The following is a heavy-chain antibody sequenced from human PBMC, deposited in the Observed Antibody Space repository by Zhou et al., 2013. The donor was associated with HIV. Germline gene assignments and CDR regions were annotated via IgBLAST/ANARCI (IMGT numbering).Heavy chain of an antibody. D-gene: IGHD2-2*03. Sequence: QVQLVQSGAEVEKPGASVKVSCKASGYTFTTYGINWVRQAPGQGLEWMGWISTYNGNTHYAQNLQGRVTMTTDTSTSTVYMELRSLRFDDTALYYCARVMDGTAFDYWGQGTLVTVSS. CDR1: GYTFTTYG. CDR2: ISTYNGNT. CDR3: ARVMDGTAFDY. V-gene: IGHV1-18*01. J-gene: IGHJ4*02.